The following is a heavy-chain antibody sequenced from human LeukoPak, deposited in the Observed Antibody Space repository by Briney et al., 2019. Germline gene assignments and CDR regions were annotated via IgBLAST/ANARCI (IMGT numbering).Heavy chain of an antibody. CDR2: IYYSGST. V-gene: IGHV4-59*01. CDR3: AREYNGGAPNWFDP. J-gene: IGHJ5*02. Sequence: PETLSLTCTVSGGSISSYCWSWIRQPPGKGLEWIGYIYYSGSTNYNPSLKSRVTISVDTSKNQFSLKLSSVTAADTAVYYCAREYNGGAPNWFDPWGQGTLVTVSS. D-gene: IGHD3-16*01. CDR1: GGSISSYC.